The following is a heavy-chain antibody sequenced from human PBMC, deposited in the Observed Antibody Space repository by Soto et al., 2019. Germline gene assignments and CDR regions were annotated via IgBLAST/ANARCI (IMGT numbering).Heavy chain of an antibody. J-gene: IGHJ4*02. V-gene: IGHV3-21*01. Sequence: EVQLVDSGGGLVKPGGSLRLSCGVCGFTLSSYNKNWVRQAPGKGLEWVSSISSSGSYIYYADSVKGRFTISRDNAKNSLYLQMNSLRAEDTAVYYCARDRARNFDYWGQGTLVTVSS. CDR3: ARDRARNFDY. CDR2: ISSSGSYI. CDR1: GFTLSSYN.